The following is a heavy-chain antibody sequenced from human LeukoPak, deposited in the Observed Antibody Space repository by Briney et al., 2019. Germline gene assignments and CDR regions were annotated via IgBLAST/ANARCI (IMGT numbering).Heavy chain of an antibody. J-gene: IGHJ4*02. CDR2: IRYSGNT. Sequence: SETLSLTCTVSGGSTSSSDYYWGWIRQPPDEGLEWIASIRYSGNTYYNPSLKSRVTISVDTSKNQFSLKLSSVTAADTAVYYCARCGLLHGARTFDYWGQGTLVTVSS. CDR1: GGSTSSSDYY. CDR3: ARCGLLHGARTFDY. D-gene: IGHD3-22*01. V-gene: IGHV4-39*07.